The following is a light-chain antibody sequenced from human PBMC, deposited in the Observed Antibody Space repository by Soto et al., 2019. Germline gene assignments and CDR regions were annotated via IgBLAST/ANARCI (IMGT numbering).Light chain of an antibody. J-gene: IGKJ2*02. CDR2: DAS. V-gene: IGKV3-11*01. Sequence: EIVLTQSPATLSLSPGERATLSCRASQSVSSYLAWYQQKSGQAPRLLIYDASNRATGIPARFSGSGSGTDFTLTISSLEPEDVAVYYCQQRSNWAGTFGQGTKLEIK. CDR3: QQRSNWAGT. CDR1: QSVSSY.